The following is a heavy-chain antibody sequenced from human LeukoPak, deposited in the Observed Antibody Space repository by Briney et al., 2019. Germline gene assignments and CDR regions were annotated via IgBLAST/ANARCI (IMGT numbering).Heavy chain of an antibody. CDR3: ARALRDNWFDP. D-gene: IGHD3-16*02. CDR1: EFTFSSYG. J-gene: IGHJ5*02. V-gene: IGHV3-30*02. CDR2: IRYDGSNR. Sequence: GGSLRLSCAESEFTFSSYGMHWVRQAPGKGLEWVAFIRYDGSNRYYADSVKGRFTISRYNSKDMVYLQMNSLRAGDTAVYYCARALRDNWFDPWGQGTLVTVSS.